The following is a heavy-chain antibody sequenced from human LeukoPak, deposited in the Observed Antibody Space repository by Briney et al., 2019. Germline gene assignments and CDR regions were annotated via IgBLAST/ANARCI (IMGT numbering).Heavy chain of an antibody. CDR2: ISAYNGNT. Sequence: ASVKVSCKASGYTFTSYGISWVRQAPGQGLEWMGRISAYNGNTNYAQKLQGRVTMTTDTSTSTAYMELRSLRSDDTAVYYCARDCSGGSCLLRVYWGQGTLVTVSS. J-gene: IGHJ4*02. CDR1: GYTFTSYG. CDR3: ARDCSGGSCLLRVY. V-gene: IGHV1-18*01. D-gene: IGHD2-15*01.